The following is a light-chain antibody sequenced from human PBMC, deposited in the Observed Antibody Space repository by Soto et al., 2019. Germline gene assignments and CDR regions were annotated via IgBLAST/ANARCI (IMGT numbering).Light chain of an antibody. CDR2: KAS. Sequence: DIQMTQSPSTLSASVGDRVTITCRASQSISSWLAWYQQKPGKAPKVLIYKASSLESGVPSRFSGSGSVTEFPLTISSLQPDDFGTYFCQQYNTYPWTFGQGTQVEIK. V-gene: IGKV1-5*03. CDR3: QQYNTYPWT. J-gene: IGKJ1*01. CDR1: QSISSW.